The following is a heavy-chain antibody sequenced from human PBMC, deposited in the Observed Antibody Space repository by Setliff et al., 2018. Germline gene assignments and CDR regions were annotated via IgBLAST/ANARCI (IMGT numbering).Heavy chain of an antibody. Sequence: SETLSLTCTVSGGSISSHYWSWIRQPPGKGLEWIGYIYYSGSTNYNPSLKSRVTISVDTSKNQFSLNLSSVTAADTAMYYCARDYYDSRGSYAFDIWGQGTVVTVSS. D-gene: IGHD3-22*01. CDR2: IYYSGST. CDR3: ARDYYDSRGSYAFDI. J-gene: IGHJ3*02. CDR1: GGSISSHY. V-gene: IGHV4-59*11.